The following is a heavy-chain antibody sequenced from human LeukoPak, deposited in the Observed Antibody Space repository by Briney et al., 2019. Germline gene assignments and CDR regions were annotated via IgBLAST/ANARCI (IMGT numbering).Heavy chain of an antibody. CDR3: ARGRLGELSLFDY. CDR1: GGSISSYY. J-gene: IGHJ4*02. V-gene: IGHV4-59*08. D-gene: IGHD3-16*02. Sequence: TTSETLSLTCTVSGGSISSYYWSWIRQPPGKGLEWIAYIYYSGSTNYNPSLKSRVTISVDTSKNQFSLKLSSVTAADTAVYYCARGRLGELSLFDYWGRGALVTVSS. CDR2: IYYSGST.